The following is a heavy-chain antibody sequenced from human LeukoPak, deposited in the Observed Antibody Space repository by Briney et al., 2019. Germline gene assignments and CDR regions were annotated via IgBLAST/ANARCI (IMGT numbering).Heavy chain of an antibody. D-gene: IGHD5-18*01. CDR3: ARAILGYSYGYTSFDY. J-gene: IGHJ4*02. CDR2: ISSGSSYI. CDR1: GLTLSSYS. V-gene: IGHV3-21*01. Sequence: GGSLRLSCAASGLTLSSYSMNWVRQAPGKGLEWVSSISSGSSYIYYADSVKGRFTISRDNAKNSLYLQMNSLRAEDTAVYYCARAILGYSYGYTSFDYWGQGTLVTVSS.